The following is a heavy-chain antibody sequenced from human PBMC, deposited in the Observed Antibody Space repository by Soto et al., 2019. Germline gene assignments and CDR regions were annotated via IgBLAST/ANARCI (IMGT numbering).Heavy chain of an antibody. CDR1: GFTFTPHS. V-gene: IGHV3-48*01. Sequence: EVQLVESGGGLVQPGGSLRLSCEASGFTFTPHSRNGVGQAPGKGLEWISYITSSSVTMYADSVKGRFTISRDNDKTSLYLQMNSLRVEDTAVYFCVGEVGFQLIYWGQGTLVTVSS. D-gene: IGHD2-2*01. CDR3: VGEVGFQLIY. J-gene: IGHJ4*02. CDR2: ITSSSVTM.